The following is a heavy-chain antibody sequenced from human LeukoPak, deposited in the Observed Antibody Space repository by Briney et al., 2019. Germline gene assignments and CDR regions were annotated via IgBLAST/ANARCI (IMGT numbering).Heavy chain of an antibody. Sequence: GGSLRLSCAVSGFTYSNYWMTWVRQAPGKGLEWVANINQDGSVKYYVDSLRGRLTISRDNAKSSLYLQMNSLRAEDTAVYYCARIGYSSSSVDYWGQGTLVTVSS. D-gene: IGHD6-6*01. J-gene: IGHJ4*02. CDR3: ARIGYSSSSVDY. CDR1: GFTYSNYW. V-gene: IGHV3-7*01. CDR2: INQDGSVK.